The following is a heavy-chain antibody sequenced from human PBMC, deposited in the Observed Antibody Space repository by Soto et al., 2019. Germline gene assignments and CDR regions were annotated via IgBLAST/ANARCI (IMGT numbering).Heavy chain of an antibody. D-gene: IGHD3-22*01. CDR3: ARDAFHYYDSSLIDY. V-gene: IGHV1-18*01. CDR2: ISAYNGNT. Sequence: QVQLVQSGAEVKKPGASVKVSCKASGYTFTSYGISWVRQVPGQGLEWMGWISAYNGNTNYAQKLQGRVTMTTDTSTSTAYMELRSLRSDDTAVYYCARDAFHYYDSSLIDYWGQGTLVTVSS. J-gene: IGHJ4*02. CDR1: GYTFTSYG.